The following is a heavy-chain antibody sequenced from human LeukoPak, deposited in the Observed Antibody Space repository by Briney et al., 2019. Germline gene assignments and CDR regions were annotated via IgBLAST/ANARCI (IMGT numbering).Heavy chain of an antibody. CDR3: AKDLGPEGSSWST. CDR2: INAYNGNT. Sequence: ASVKVSCKASGYTFTSYGISWVRQAPGQGLEWMGRINAYNGNTNYAQKLQGRVTMTTDTSTSTAYLELRSLRSEDTAVYYCAKDLGPEGSSWSTWGQGTLVTVSS. V-gene: IGHV1-18*01. CDR1: GYTFTSYG. J-gene: IGHJ4*02. D-gene: IGHD6-13*01.